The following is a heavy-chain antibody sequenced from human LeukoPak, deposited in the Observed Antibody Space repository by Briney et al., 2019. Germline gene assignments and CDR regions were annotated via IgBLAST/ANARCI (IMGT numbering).Heavy chain of an antibody. Sequence: SETLSLTCTVSGGSISSSSYYWGWIRQPPGKGLEWIGSIYYSGSTYYNPSLKSRVTISVDTSKNQFSLKLSSVTAADTAVYYCARDSRESANDRKYYYDSSGYIIDYWGQGTLVTVSS. V-gene: IGHV4-39*07. J-gene: IGHJ4*02. CDR1: GGSISSSSYY. CDR2: IYYSGST. CDR3: ARDSRESANDRKYYYDSSGYIIDY. D-gene: IGHD3-22*01.